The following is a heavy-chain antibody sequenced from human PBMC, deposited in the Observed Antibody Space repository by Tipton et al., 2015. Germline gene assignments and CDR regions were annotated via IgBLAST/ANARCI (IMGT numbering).Heavy chain of an antibody. D-gene: IGHD4-23*01. V-gene: IGHV4-59*07. CDR1: GGSINNYY. J-gene: IGHJ4*02. CDR3: ARARGRHGGLFDS. CDR2: IYYSGST. Sequence: TLSLTCTVSGGSINNYYWSWIRQPPGKGLEWIGYIYYSGSTYYNPSLKSRVTISVDTSKTQFSLKMSSVTASDTAVYYCARARGRHGGLFDSWGQGILVTVSS.